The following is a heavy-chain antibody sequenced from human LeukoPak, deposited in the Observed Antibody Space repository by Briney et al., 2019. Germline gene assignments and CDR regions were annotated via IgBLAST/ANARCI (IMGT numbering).Heavy chain of an antibody. Sequence: PSETLSLTCTVSGGSISSYYWSWIRQPPGKGLEWIGYIYYSGSTYYNPSLKSRVTISVDTSKNQFSLKLSSVTAADTAVYYCARDRIAAAGTSEYFDYWGQGTLVTVSS. J-gene: IGHJ4*02. D-gene: IGHD6-13*01. V-gene: IGHV4-59*12. CDR1: GGSISSYY. CDR2: IYYSGST. CDR3: ARDRIAAAGTSEYFDY.